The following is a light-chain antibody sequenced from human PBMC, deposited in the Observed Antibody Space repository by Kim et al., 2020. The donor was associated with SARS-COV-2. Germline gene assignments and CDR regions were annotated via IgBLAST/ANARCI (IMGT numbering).Light chain of an antibody. CDR2: SND. V-gene: IGLV1-44*01. CDR3: AAWDDSLRGDV. CDR1: SSNIGINT. J-gene: IGLJ1*01. Sequence: GQRCTISCSGSSSNIGINTVNWYQQVSGTVPKLLIYSNDQRPSEVPDRFSGSKSGTSASLAISGLQSEDEADYYCAAWDDSLRGDVFGTGTKVTVL.